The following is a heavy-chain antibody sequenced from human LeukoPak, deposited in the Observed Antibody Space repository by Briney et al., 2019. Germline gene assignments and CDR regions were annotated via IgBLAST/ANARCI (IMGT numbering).Heavy chain of an antibody. J-gene: IGHJ4*02. CDR2: IYYSGST. CDR3: AREGELLQVDY. D-gene: IGHD1-26*01. Sequence: SETLSLTCTVSGGSISSSSYYWGWIRQPPGKGLEWIGSIYYSGSTYYNPSLKSRVTISVDTSKNQFSLKLSSVTAADTAVYYCAREGELLQVDYWGQGTLVTVSS. CDR1: GGSISSSSYY. V-gene: IGHV4-39*07.